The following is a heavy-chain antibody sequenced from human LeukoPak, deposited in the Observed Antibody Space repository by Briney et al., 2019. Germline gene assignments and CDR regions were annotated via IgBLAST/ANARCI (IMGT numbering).Heavy chain of an antibody. CDR2: INPNSGGT. CDR1: GYTFTGYY. J-gene: IGHJ6*02. V-gene: IGHV1-2*02. D-gene: IGHD5-18*01. Sequence: ASVNVSRTASGYTFTGYYMHWVRQAPGQGLEWMGWINPNSGGTKYAQTFKGRVTMTRDTSISTAYMELSSLRSDDTAVYYCARDGDTYGYYYYGLDVWGQGTTVTVSS. CDR3: ARDGDTYGYYYYGLDV.